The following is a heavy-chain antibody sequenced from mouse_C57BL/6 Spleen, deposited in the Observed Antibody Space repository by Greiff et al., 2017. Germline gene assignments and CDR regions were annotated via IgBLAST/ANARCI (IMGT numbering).Heavy chain of an antibody. J-gene: IGHJ2*01. CDR1: GYTFTSYW. Sequence: QVQLQQPGAELVKPGASVKLSCKASGYTFTSYWMHWVKQRPGQGLEWIGMIHPNSGSTNYNEKVKSKATLTVDKSSSTAYMQLSSLTSEDSAVYYCARRITTVVDYWGQGTTLTVSS. D-gene: IGHD1-1*01. V-gene: IGHV1-64*01. CDR2: IHPNSGST. CDR3: ARRITTVVDY.